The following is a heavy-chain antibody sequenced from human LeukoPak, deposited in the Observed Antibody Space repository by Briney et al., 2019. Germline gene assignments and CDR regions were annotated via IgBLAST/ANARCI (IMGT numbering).Heavy chain of an antibody. CDR2: IWYDGSNK. CDR3: ARDLNN. V-gene: IGHV3-33*01. CDR1: GFTFSSYG. D-gene: IGHD1/OR15-1a*01. Sequence: AGGSLRLSCAASGFTFSSYGMHWVRQAPGKGLEWVAVIWYDGSNKYYVDSVKDRFTISRDNAKNSLYLQMNSLRAEDTAVYYCARDLNNWGQGTLVTVSS. J-gene: IGHJ4*02.